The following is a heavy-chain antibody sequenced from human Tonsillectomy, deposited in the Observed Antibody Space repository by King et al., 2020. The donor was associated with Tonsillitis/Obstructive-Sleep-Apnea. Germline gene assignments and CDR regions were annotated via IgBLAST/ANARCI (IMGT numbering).Heavy chain of an antibody. CDR2: ITWDGDNT. CDR3: AKDIGVPHYYYYYMDV. V-gene: IGHV3-43*01. CDR1: GFTFDDYT. Sequence: VQLVESGGVVVQPGGSLRLSCAASGFTFDDYTMHWVRQAPGKGLEWISLITWDGDNTYYADSVKGRFTISRDNSKNSLYLQMNSLRTEDTALYYCAKDIGVPHYYYYYMDVWGKGPTVTVSS. J-gene: IGHJ6*03. D-gene: IGHD2-2*01.